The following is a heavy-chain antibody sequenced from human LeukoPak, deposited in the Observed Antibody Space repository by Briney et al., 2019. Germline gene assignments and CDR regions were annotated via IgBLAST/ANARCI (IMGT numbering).Heavy chain of an antibody. D-gene: IGHD1-26*01. CDR2: IIPIFGTA. Sequence: SVKVSCKASGGTFSSYAISWVQQAPGQGLEWMGGIIPIFGTANYAQKFQGRVTITADESTSTAYMELSSLRSEDTAVYYCARTVGATAPFDYWGQGTLVTVSS. CDR3: ARTVGATAPFDY. V-gene: IGHV1-69*13. CDR1: GGTFSSYA. J-gene: IGHJ4*02.